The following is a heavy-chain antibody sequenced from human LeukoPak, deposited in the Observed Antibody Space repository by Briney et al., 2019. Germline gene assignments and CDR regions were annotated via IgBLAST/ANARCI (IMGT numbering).Heavy chain of an antibody. Sequence: GGSLRLSCAASGFTFSSYGMHWVRQAPGKGLEWVAFIRYDGSNKYYADSVKGRFTISRDNSKNTLYLHVNSLRPEDTAVYYCAKARGGYSGYRAYYFDYWGQGTLVTVSS. CDR3: AKARGGYSGYRAYYFDY. CDR2: IRYDGSNK. J-gene: IGHJ4*02. CDR1: GFTFSSYG. D-gene: IGHD5-12*01. V-gene: IGHV3-30*02.